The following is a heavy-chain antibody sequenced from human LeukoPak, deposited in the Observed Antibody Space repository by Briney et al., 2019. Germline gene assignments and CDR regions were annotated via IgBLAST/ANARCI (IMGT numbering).Heavy chain of an antibody. V-gene: IGHV3-23*01. CDR2: ISGSGGST. Sequence: SGGSLRLSCAASGFTFSSYAMSWVRQAPGKGLEWVSAISGSGGSTYYADSVKGRFTISRDNSKNTLYLQMNSLRAEDTAVYYCAKGCGTSCYEDRGGHYFDYWGQGTLVTVSS. J-gene: IGHJ4*02. D-gene: IGHD2-2*01. CDR1: GFTFSSYA. CDR3: AKGCGTSCYEDRGGHYFDY.